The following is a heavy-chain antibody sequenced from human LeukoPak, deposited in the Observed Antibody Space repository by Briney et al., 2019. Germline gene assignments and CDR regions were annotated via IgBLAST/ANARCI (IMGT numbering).Heavy chain of an antibody. J-gene: IGHJ6*02. Sequence: ASVKVSCKASGYTFTSYYLHWVRQAPGQGLEWMGIVNPSGGSTSYAQKFQGRVTTTRDTSTSTVYMDLSSLRSEDTAVYYCARDGRVLGAPYYYYGMDVWGQGTTVTVSS. CDR3: ARDGRVLGAPYYYYGMDV. CDR1: GYTFTSYY. CDR2: VNPSGGST. V-gene: IGHV1-46*01. D-gene: IGHD1-26*01.